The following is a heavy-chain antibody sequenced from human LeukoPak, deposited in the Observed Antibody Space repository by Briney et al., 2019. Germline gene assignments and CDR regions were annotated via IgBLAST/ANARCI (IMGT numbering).Heavy chain of an antibody. CDR1: GFTVSSNY. Sequence: GGSLRLSCAASGFTVSSNYMSWVRQAPGKGLDWVSVIYSGGSTYYTVPVMGRFTISRDNSKNTLYLQMNSLRAEDTAVYYCARVEGYCSGGSCYFGYFDYWGQGTLVTVSS. D-gene: IGHD2-15*01. CDR3: ARVEGYCSGGSCYFGYFDY. V-gene: IGHV3-66*01. CDR2: IYSGGST. J-gene: IGHJ4*02.